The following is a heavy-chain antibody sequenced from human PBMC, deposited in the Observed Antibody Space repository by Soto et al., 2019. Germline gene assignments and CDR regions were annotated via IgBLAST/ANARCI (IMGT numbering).Heavy chain of an antibody. CDR2: ISSNGGRT. D-gene: IGHD4-4*01. CDR1: GFTFSSYA. V-gene: IGHV3-64*01. CDR3: AREEDYSNYHNAFDI. Sequence: EVQLVESGGGLVQPGGSLRLSCAASGFTFSSYAMHWVRQAPGKGLEYVSAISSNGGRTYYANSVKGRFTISRDNSKNTLYLQMGRLRAEDMAVYYCAREEDYSNYHNAFDIWGQGTMGTVSS. J-gene: IGHJ3*02.